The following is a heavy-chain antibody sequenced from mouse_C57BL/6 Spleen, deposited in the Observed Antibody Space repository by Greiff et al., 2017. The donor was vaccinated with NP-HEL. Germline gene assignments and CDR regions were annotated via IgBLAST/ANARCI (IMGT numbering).Heavy chain of an antibody. D-gene: IGHD2-10*02. CDR2: ISSGGDYI. CDR3: TRDWGYGKCAIDY. CDR1: GFTFSRYA. J-gene: IGHJ4*01. V-gene: IGHV5-9-1*02. Sequence: EVNVVESGEGLVKPGGSLKLSCAASGFTFSRYAMSWVRQTPEKRLEWVAYISSGGDYIYYADTVKGRFTISRDNARNTQYLHMSRLKSEDTAKYDCTRDWGYGKCAIDYWGQGTSVTVSS.